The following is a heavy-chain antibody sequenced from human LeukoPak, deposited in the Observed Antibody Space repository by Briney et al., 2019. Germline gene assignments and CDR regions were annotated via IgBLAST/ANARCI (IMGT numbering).Heavy chain of an antibody. D-gene: IGHD6-19*01. J-gene: IGHJ4*02. CDR2: ILYDGSNK. CDR3: ARVAEAGYFDY. CDR1: GFTFSSYA. V-gene: IGHV3-30*14. Sequence: PGRSLRLSCAASGFTFSSYAMHWVRQAPGKGLEWVAVILYDGSNKYYADSVKGRFTISRDNSKNTLYLQMNSLRAEDTAVYYCARVAEAGYFDYWGQGTLVTVSS.